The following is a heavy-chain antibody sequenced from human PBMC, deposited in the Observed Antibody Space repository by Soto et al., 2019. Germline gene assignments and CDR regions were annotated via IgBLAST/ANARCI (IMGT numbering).Heavy chain of an antibody. CDR3: ARRSGCTHYGMDV. J-gene: IGHJ6*02. CDR1: GYTFTGYY. Sequence: ASVKVSCKASGYTFTGYYMHWVRQAPGQGLEWMGWINPNSGGTNYAQKFQGWVTMTRDTSISTAYMELSRLRSDDTAVYYCARRSGCTHYGMDVWGQGTTVTVSS. CDR2: INPNSGGT. V-gene: IGHV1-2*04. D-gene: IGHD6-19*01.